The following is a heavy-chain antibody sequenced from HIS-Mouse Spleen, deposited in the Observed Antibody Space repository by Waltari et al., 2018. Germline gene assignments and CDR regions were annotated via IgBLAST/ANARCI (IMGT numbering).Heavy chain of an antibody. CDR3: AKDKHHAFDY. CDR1: GSTFSSYG. V-gene: IGHV3-30*18. CDR2: ISYDGSNK. J-gene: IGHJ4*02. Sequence: QVQLVESGGGLVQPGRSLRLSLAASGSTFSSYGMHWVRQAPGKGLEWVAVISYDGSNKYYADSVKGRFTISRDNSKNTLYLQMNSLRAEDTAVYYCAKDKHHAFDYWGQGTLVTVSS.